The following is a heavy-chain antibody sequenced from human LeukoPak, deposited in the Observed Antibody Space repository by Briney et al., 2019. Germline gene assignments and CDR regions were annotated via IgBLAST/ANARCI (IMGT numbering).Heavy chain of an antibody. CDR1: GFTVSSNY. CDR3: VNSVMVRGVIRPY. CDR2: IYSGGST. V-gene: IGHV3-66*01. J-gene: IGHJ4*02. Sequence: GGSLRLSCAASGFTVSSNYMSWVRQAPGKGLEWVSVIYSGGSTYYADSLKGRFTISRDNSKNTLYLQMNSLRAEDTAVYYCVNSVMVRGVIRPYWGQGTLDTVSS. D-gene: IGHD3-10*01.